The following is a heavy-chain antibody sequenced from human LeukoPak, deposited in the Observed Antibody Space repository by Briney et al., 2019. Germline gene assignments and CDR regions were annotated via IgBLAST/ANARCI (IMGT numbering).Heavy chain of an antibody. J-gene: IGHJ4*02. V-gene: IGHV4-59*08. CDR3: ARHGYARYSNNWPFDY. CDR2: IYSTGST. D-gene: IGHD1-1*01. Sequence: PSETLSLTCTVSGGSITSYYWSWIRQPPGKGLEWLGYIYSTGSTYYNPSLKSRVTISVDTSKNQFSLKVTSVTAADTAVYYCARHGYARYSNNWPFDYWGQGALITVSS. CDR1: GGSITSYY.